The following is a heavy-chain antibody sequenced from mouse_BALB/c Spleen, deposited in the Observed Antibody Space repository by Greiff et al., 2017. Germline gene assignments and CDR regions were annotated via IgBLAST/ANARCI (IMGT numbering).Heavy chain of an antibody. J-gene: IGHJ4*01. D-gene: IGHD1-1*01. V-gene: IGHV5-12-2*01. CDR3: ARSGTYGDNYAMDY. CDR1: GFTFSSYT. CDR2: ISNGGGST. Sequence: EVKLMESGGGLVQPGGSLKLSCAASGFTFSSYTMSWVRQTPEKRLEWVAYISNGGGSTYYPDTVKGRFTISRDNAKNTLYLQMSSLKSEDTAMYYCARSGTYGDNYAMDYWGQGTSVTVSS.